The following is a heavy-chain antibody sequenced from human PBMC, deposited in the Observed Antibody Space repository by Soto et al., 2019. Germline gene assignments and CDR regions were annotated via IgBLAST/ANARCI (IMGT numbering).Heavy chain of an antibody. J-gene: IGHJ4*02. Sequence: GGSLRLSCAASGFTFSSYAMRWVRQAPGKGLEWVAAISYDGSNTYYADSVKGRFTISRDNSKNTLYLQMNSLRAEDRPVDYGARVHPTPREYNYDSSGYYDYWGQGTLVTVSS. CDR2: ISYDGSNT. CDR1: GFTFSSYA. D-gene: IGHD3-22*01. V-gene: IGHV3-30*04. CDR3: ARVHPTPREYNYDSSGYYDY.